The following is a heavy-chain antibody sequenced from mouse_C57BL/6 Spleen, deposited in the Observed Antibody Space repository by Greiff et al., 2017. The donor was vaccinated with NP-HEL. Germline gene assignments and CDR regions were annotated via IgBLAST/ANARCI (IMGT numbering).Heavy chain of an antibody. J-gene: IGHJ2*01. Sequence: QVQLQQPGAELVRPGTSVKLSCKASGYTFTSYWMHWVKQRPGQGLEWIGVIDPSDSYTNYNQKFKGKATLTVDTSSSTAYMQLSSLTSEDSAVYYCARGILLTITTVVATDYWGQGTTLTVSS. D-gene: IGHD1-1*01. V-gene: IGHV1-59*01. CDR1: GYTFTSYW. CDR3: ARGILLTITTVVATDY. CDR2: IDPSDSYT.